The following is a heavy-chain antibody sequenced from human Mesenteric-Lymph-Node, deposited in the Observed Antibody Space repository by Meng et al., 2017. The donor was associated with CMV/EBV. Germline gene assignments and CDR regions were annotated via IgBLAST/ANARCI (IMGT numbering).Heavy chain of an antibody. J-gene: IGHJ4*02. V-gene: IGHV4-31*03. CDR2: IYYSGST. Sequence: SETLSLTCTVSGGSISSGAFYWSWIRQHPGKGLEWIGYIYYSGSTYYNPSLKSRVTISVDTSKNQFSLKLSSVTAADTAVYYCARGSSYGYVDYWGQGTLVTVSS. CDR1: GGSISSGAFY. D-gene: IGHD5-18*01. CDR3: ARGSSYGYVDY.